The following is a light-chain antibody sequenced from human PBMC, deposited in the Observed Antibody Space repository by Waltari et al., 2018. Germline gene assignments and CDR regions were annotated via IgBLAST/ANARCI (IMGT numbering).Light chain of an antibody. J-gene: IGLJ3*02. Sequence: QSALTQPASVSGSRGQSITISCTGTSPDVGTYNLVSWYQQHPGKAPKLLIYEDNNRPSGVPVRFSGSRSGNTASLTISGLQPEDEADYYCGSHAGSWVFGGWTKLTVL. CDR3: GSHAGSWV. V-gene: IGLV2-23*01. CDR2: EDN. CDR1: SPDVGTYNL.